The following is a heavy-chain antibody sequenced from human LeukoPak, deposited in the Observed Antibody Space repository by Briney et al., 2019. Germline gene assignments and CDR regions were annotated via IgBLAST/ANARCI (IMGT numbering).Heavy chain of an antibody. J-gene: IGHJ5*02. Sequence: SETLSLTCAVYGGSFSGYYWSWIRQPPGKGLEWIGEINHSGSTNYNPSLKSRVTISVDTSKNQFSLKLSSVTAADTAVYYCARVSSGKYYDFGSGRRKNNWFDPWGQGTLVTVSS. CDR1: GGSFSGYY. D-gene: IGHD3-3*01. CDR2: INHSGST. CDR3: ARVSSGKYYDFGSGRRKNNWFDP. V-gene: IGHV4-34*01.